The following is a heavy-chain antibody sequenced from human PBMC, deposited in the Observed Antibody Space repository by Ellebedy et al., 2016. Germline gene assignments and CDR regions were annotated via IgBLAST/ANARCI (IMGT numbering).Heavy chain of an antibody. CDR1: GGSISSYY. CDR3: ATYTMGRLDY. CDR2: FYHSGNT. Sequence: SETLSLTCSVSGGSISSYYWTWIRQPPGKGLEWIAYFYHSGNTNYSPSLKSRVPISVETSKNQFSLKLSSVTAADTAVYYCATYTMGRLDYWGQGTLVTVSS. V-gene: IGHV4-59*08. D-gene: IGHD1-1*01. J-gene: IGHJ4*02.